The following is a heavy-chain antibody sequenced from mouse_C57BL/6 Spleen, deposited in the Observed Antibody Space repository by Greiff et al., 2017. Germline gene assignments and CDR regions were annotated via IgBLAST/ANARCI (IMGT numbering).Heavy chain of an antibody. Sequence: VQLQQPGAELVKPGASVKLSCKASGYTFTSYWMHWVKQRPGQGLEWIGMFHPNSGSTNYNEKFKSKATLTVDKSSSTAYMQLSSLTSEDSAVYYCARGGIYYDYDFAYWGQGTLVTVSA. J-gene: IGHJ3*01. V-gene: IGHV1-64*01. CDR2: FHPNSGST. D-gene: IGHD2-4*01. CDR3: ARGGIYYDYDFAY. CDR1: GYTFTSYW.